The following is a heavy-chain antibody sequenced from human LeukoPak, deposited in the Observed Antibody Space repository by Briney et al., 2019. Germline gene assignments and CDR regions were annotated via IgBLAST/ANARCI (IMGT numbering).Heavy chain of an antibody. CDR1: GGSFSGYY. CDR3: ARRRGIAAALKVYDY. D-gene: IGHD6-13*01. V-gene: IGHV4-34*01. CDR2: INHSGST. Sequence: SETLSLTCAVYGGSFSGYYWSWIRQPPGKGLEWIGEINHSGSTNYNPSLKSRVTISVDTSKNQFSLKLSSVTAADTAVYYCARRRGIAAALKVYDYWGQGTLVTVSS. J-gene: IGHJ4*02.